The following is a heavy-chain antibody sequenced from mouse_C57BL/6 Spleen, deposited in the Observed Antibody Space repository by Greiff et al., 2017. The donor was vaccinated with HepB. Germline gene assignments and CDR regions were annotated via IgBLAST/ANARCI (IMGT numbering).Heavy chain of an antibody. D-gene: IGHD1-1*01. CDR3: ATYYYGVDY. CDR2: IDPEDGET. J-gene: IGHJ2*01. V-gene: IGHV14-2*01. Sequence: EVQLQQSGAELVKPGASVKLSCTASGFNIKDYYMHWVKQRTEQGLEWIGRIDPEDGETKYSPKFQGKATKTADTSSNTAYLQLSSLTSEDTAVYYCATYYYGVDYWGQGTTLTVSS. CDR1: GFNIKDYY.